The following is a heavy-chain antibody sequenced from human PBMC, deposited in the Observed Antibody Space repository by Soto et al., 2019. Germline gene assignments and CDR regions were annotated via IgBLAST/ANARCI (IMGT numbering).Heavy chain of an antibody. CDR1: GFTFSSYG. CDR3: ARDSGYYGSGSYYLDY. CDR2: IWYDGSNK. Sequence: SLRLSCAASGFTFSSYGMHWVRQAPGKGLEWVAVIWYDGSNKYYADSVKGRFTISRDNSKNTLYLQMNSLRAEDTAVYYCARDSGYYGSGSYYLDYWGQGTLVTVSS. J-gene: IGHJ4*02. V-gene: IGHV3-33*01. D-gene: IGHD3-10*01.